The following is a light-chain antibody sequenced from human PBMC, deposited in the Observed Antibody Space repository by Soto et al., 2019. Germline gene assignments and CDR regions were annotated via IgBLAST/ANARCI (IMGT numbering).Light chain of an antibody. Sequence: EIVLTQSPGTLSLSPGERATLSCRASHTISNIFLAWYQQKPGQAPRLLIYAASTRATGIPDRFSGSGSGTDFSLTINRLEPEDSAVYYCQQYGGSPPYTFGQGTKLEI. CDR2: AAS. V-gene: IGKV3-20*01. CDR1: HTISNIF. CDR3: QQYGGSPPYT. J-gene: IGKJ2*01.